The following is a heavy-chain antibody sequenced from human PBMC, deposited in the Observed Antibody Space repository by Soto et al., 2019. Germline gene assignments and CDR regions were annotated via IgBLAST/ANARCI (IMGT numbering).Heavy chain of an antibody. Sequence: ASVKVSCKASGYTFTGYYMHWVRQAPGQGLEWMGWINPNSGGTNYAQKFQGWVTMTRDTSISTAYMELSRLRSDDTAVYYCARNSDYGNYYYGMDVWGQGTTVTVSS. CDR3: ARNSDYGNYYYGMDV. J-gene: IGHJ6*02. V-gene: IGHV1-2*04. D-gene: IGHD3-10*01. CDR1: GYTFTGYY. CDR2: INPNSGGT.